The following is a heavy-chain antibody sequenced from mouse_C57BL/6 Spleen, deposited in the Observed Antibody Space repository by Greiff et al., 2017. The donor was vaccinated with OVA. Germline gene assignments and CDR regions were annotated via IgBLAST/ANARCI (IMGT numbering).Heavy chain of an antibody. CDR3: TMVKRYYAMDY. Sequence: QVQLQQPGAELVKPGASVKLSCKASGYTFTSYWMHWVKQRPGQGLEWIGMIHPNSGSTNYNEKFKSKATLTVDKSSSTAYMQLSSLTSEDSAVYYCTMVKRYYAMDYWGQGTSVTVSS. D-gene: IGHD2-2*01. CDR2: IHPNSGST. V-gene: IGHV1-64*01. CDR1: GYTFTSYW. J-gene: IGHJ4*01.